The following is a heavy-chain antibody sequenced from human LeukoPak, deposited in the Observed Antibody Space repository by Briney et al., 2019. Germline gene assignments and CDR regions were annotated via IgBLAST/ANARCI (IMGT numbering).Heavy chain of an antibody. CDR1: GFPFSSYW. V-gene: IGHV3-7*01. CDR2: IKQDGSKK. Sequence: PGGSLRLSCVASGFPFSSYWMTWVRQAPGKGLEWVANIKQDGSKKSYVDSVKGRFTISRDNAKNSLYLQMNSLRAEDTAVYYCARDRSAGGYFDAFDIWGQGTMVTVSS. D-gene: IGHD3-22*01. CDR3: ARDRSAGGYFDAFDI. J-gene: IGHJ3*02.